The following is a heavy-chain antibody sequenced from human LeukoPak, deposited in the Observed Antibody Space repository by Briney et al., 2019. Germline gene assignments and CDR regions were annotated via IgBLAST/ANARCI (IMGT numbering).Heavy chain of an antibody. Sequence: GGSLRLSCAASGFTFSDYYMSWIRQAPGKGLEWVSYISSSGSTVYYADSVKGRFTISRDNAKNSLYLQMNSLRAEDTAVYYCARAPKFRLVGVPKGPFDPWGQGTLVTVSS. CDR2: ISSSGSTV. J-gene: IGHJ5*02. CDR3: ARAPKFRLVGVPKGPFDP. CDR1: GFTFSDYY. V-gene: IGHV3-11*01. D-gene: IGHD1-26*01.